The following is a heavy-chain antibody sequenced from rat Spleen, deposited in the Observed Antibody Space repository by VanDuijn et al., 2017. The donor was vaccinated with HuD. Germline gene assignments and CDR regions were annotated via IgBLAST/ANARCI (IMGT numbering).Heavy chain of an antibody. V-gene: IGHV5-29*01. CDR3: ARQNWELDYVMDA. Sequence: EVQLVESGGGLVQPGSPLKLSCAASGFIFSRSAMAWVRQAPTKGLEWVATIIYDGSRTYYRDSVKGRFTISRDNAKSTLYLQMNSLRSEDTATYYCARQNWELDYVMDAWGQGASVTVSS. CDR1: GFIFSRSA. J-gene: IGHJ4*01. CDR2: IIYDGSRT. D-gene: IGHD5-1*01.